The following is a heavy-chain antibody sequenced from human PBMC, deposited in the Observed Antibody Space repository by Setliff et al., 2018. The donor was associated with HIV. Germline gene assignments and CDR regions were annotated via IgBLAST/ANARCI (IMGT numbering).Heavy chain of an antibody. D-gene: IGHD3-3*01. CDR3: ASGKNYIFWSSYFGMDV. J-gene: IGHJ6*02. V-gene: IGHV3-64*02. CDR1: GFIFSSYG. CDR2: ISSDGGSM. Sequence: PGGSLRLSCAASGFIFSSYGMHWVRQAPGKGLEHVSAISSDGGSMYYADSVRGRFTISRDNSKNTLYLQMGSLRGDDMAVYYCASGKNYIFWSSYFGMDVWGQGTTVTVSS.